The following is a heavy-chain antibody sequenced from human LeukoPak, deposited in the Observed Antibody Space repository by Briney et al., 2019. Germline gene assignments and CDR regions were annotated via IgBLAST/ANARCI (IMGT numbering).Heavy chain of an antibody. D-gene: IGHD2-8*01. J-gene: IGHJ4*02. V-gene: IGHV3-20*04. CDR2: INWNGGST. CDR1: GFTFTSYA. CDR3: ARDLYCTNGVCFPTDY. Sequence: PGGSLRLSCGASGFTFTSYAMTWVRQAPGKGLEWVSGINWNGGSTGYADSVKGRFTISRDNAKNSLYLQMNSLRAEDTALYYCARDLYCTNGVCFPTDYWGQGTLVTVSS.